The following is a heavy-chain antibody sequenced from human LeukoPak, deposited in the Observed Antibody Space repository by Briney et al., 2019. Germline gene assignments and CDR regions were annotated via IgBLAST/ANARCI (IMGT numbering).Heavy chain of an antibody. Sequence: GGSLRLSCAASGLTFSGSAMHWVRQASGKGLEWVGRIRSKPNSYATAYAASVKGRFTISRDDSKNTAYLQMNSLKTEDTALYYCTSNFDYDDHLDYWGQGTLVTVSS. V-gene: IGHV3-73*01. CDR2: IRSKPNSYAT. CDR3: TSNFDYDDHLDY. J-gene: IGHJ4*02. D-gene: IGHD4-17*01. CDR1: GLTFSGSA.